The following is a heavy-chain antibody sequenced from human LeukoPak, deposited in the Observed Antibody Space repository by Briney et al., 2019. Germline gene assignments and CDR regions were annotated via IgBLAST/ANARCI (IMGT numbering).Heavy chain of an antibody. Sequence: GRSLRLSCAASGFTFSSYGMHWVRQAPGKGLEWVALISYDGSNKYYAESVKGRFTISRDNSKNTLYLQMNSLRADDTAVYYCARILDSAWGELGYWGQGTLVTVSS. D-gene: IGHD6-19*01. CDR3: ARILDSAWGELGY. V-gene: IGHV3-30*03. CDR1: GFTFSSYG. CDR2: ISYDGSNK. J-gene: IGHJ4*02.